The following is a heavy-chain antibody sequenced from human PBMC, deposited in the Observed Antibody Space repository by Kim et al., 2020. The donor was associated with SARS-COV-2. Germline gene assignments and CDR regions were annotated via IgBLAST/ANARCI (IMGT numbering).Heavy chain of an antibody. D-gene: IGHD3-10*01. V-gene: IGHV1-3*01. CDR2: NT. J-gene: IGHJ4*02. CDR3: AYLESGGGNY. Sequence: NTKYSQKFQGRVTITRDTSASTAYMELSSLRSEDTAVYYCAYLESGGGNYWGQGTLVTVSS.